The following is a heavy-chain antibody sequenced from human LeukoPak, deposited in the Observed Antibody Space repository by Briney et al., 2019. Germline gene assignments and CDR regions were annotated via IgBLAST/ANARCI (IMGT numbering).Heavy chain of an antibody. Sequence: GGSLRLSCAVSGITLSNYGMSWVRQAPGKGLEWVSGISGSGGNTYYADSVRGRFTISRDNSKNTLYLQMNSLRAEDTAVYFCAKRGVVIRVILVGFHKEAYYFDSWGQGALVTVSS. D-gene: IGHD3-22*01. CDR3: AKRGVVIRVILVGFHKEAYYFDS. V-gene: IGHV3-23*01. J-gene: IGHJ4*02. CDR2: ISGSGGNT. CDR1: GITLSNYG.